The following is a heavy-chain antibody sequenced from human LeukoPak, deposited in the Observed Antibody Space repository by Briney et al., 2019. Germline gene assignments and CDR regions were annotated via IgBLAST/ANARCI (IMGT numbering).Heavy chain of an antibody. CDR2: TSPSGGTI. V-gene: IGHV3-11*04. D-gene: IGHD3-9*01. J-gene: IGHJ6*02. CDR3: ARENSGILTGPTGYGMDV. Sequence: GGSLRLSCAASGFTFSDYYMSWIRQAPETGLEWLSYTSPSGGTIYYTDSVKGRFTISRDNAKNSLYLQMNSLRAEDTAVYYCARENSGILTGPTGYGMDVWGQGTTVTVSS. CDR1: GFTFSDYY.